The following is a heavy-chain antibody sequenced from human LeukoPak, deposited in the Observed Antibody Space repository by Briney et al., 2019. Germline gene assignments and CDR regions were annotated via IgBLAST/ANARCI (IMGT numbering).Heavy chain of an antibody. CDR1: GFTFSSSA. D-gene: IGHD1-26*01. V-gene: IGHV3-23*01. CDR2: ISNNGGYT. Sequence: GGSLRLSCAASGFTFSSSAMSWGRQAPGKGLEWVSAISNNGGYTYYADSVQGRFTISRDNSKSTLRLQMNSLRAEDTAVYYCARLPTLSGIAPMSWFDPWGQGTLVTVSS. CDR3: ARLPTLSGIAPMSWFDP. J-gene: IGHJ5*02.